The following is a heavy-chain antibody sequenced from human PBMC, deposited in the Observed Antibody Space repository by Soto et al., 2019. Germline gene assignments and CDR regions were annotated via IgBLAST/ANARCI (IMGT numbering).Heavy chain of an antibody. CDR1: GFTFRAYD. CDR3: VRDILRIPYGSGRFDP. V-gene: IGHV3-33*01. J-gene: IGHJ5*02. Sequence: PGGSLRLSCVASGFTFRAYDMYWVRQSPGRGLEWVAMISYDGTKIHYADSVKGRFAISRDNAKNRLELQMNSLRAEDTALYHCVRDILRIPYGSGRFDPWGQGTLVTVSS. D-gene: IGHD3-10*01. CDR2: ISYDGTKI.